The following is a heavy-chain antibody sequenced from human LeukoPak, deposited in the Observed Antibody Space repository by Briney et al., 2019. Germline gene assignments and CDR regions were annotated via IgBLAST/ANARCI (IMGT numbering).Heavy chain of an antibody. CDR1: GFTFSSYA. CDR3: AKALGGVTMIVVSDY. D-gene: IGHD3-22*01. CDR2: ISGRVGST. Sequence: PGGSLRLSCAAPGFTFSSYAMSWVRQAPGKGLEWLSAISGRVGSTYYADSVKGRFTISRDNSKDTLYLQMNSLRAEDTAVYYRAKALGGVTMIVVSDYWGQGTLVTVSS. J-gene: IGHJ4*02. V-gene: IGHV3-23*01.